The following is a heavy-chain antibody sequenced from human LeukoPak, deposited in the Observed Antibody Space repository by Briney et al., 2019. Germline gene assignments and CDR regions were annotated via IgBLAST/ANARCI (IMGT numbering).Heavy chain of an antibody. CDR2: INSDGSST. CDR3: ATSSGSYPPDY. Sequence: PGGSLRLSCAASGFTFSSYWMHWVRQAPGKGLVWVSRINSDGSSTSYADSVKGRFTISRDNAKNTLYLQMNSLRAEDTAVYYCATSSGSYPPDYWGQGTLVTVSS. CDR1: GFTFSSYW. J-gene: IGHJ4*02. V-gene: IGHV3-74*01. D-gene: IGHD1-26*01.